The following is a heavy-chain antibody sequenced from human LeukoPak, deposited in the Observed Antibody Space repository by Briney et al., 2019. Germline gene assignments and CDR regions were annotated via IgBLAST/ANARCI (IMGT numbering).Heavy chain of an antibody. CDR1: GFTFSSYS. CDR3: ARDLPRYFDWSTKSNFDY. D-gene: IGHD3-9*01. Sequence: GGSLRLSCAASGFTFSSYSMNWVRQAPGKGLEWVSYISSSSSTIYYADSVKGRFTISRDNAKNSLYLQMNSLRAEDTAVYYCARDLPRYFDWSTKSNFDYWGQGTLVTVSS. J-gene: IGHJ4*02. V-gene: IGHV3-48*01. CDR2: ISSSSSTI.